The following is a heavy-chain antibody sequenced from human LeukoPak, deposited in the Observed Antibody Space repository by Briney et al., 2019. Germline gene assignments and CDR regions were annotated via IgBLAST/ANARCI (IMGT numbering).Heavy chain of an antibody. CDR3: AKVTSGDCYSH. Sequence: GGSLRLSCAASGFTFSSYAMHWVRQAPGKGLEWVAVISYDGSNKYYADSVKGRFTISRDNSKNTLYLQMNSLRAEDTAVYYCAKVTSGDCYSHWGQGTLVTVSS. CDR2: ISYDGSNK. V-gene: IGHV3-30-3*01. J-gene: IGHJ4*02. D-gene: IGHD2-21*02. CDR1: GFTFSSYA.